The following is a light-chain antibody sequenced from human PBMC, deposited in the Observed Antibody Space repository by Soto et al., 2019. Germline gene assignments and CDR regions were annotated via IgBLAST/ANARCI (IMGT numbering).Light chain of an antibody. CDR2: GAS. CDR3: QQYGTSPRT. Sequence: EIVLTQSPGTLSLSPGERATLSCRASQSVSSSYLAWYQQKPGQAPRLFIYGASSRATGIPDRFSGSGSGTDSTLTISRLEPEDFAVYICQQYGTSPRTFGQGTRLEI. CDR1: QSVSSSY. V-gene: IGKV3-20*01. J-gene: IGKJ5*01.